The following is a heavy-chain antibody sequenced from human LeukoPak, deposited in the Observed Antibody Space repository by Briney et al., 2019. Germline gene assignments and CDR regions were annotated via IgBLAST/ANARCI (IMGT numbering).Heavy chain of an antibody. CDR2: ISAYKGNI. Sequence: GASVTVSSKASGYTFTNYGISWVRQAPGQGLEWMGWISAYKGNINYAQKLQGRVTLTTDTSTSTAYMEPTSLRSDDTAVYYCARVPRYCSGGSCFLFDYWGQGSLVTVSS. J-gene: IGHJ4*02. V-gene: IGHV1-18*01. CDR1: GYTFTNYG. CDR3: ARVPRYCSGGSCFLFDY. D-gene: IGHD2-15*01.